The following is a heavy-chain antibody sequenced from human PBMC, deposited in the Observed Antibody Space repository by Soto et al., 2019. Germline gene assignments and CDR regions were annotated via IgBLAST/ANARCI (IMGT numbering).Heavy chain of an antibody. CDR2: IYYSGST. CDR1: GGSISSSSYY. V-gene: IGHV4-39*01. J-gene: IGHJ4*02. CDR3: AKAPSEYSGYDQSFHFDY. D-gene: IGHD5-12*01. Sequence: SETLSLTCTVSGGSISSSSYYWGWIRQPPGKGLEWIGSIYYSGSTYYNPSLKSRVTISLDTSKNQFSLKLGSVTAADTAGYYCAKAPSEYSGYDQSFHFDYWGQGTLVTVSS.